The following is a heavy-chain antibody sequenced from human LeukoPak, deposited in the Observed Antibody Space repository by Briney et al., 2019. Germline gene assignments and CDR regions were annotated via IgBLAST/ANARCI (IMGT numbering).Heavy chain of an antibody. CDR2: INGDGSTT. Sequence: GGSLRLSCAASGFTFSSYWMHWVRQAPGKGLVWVSRINGDGSTTIYADSVKGRFTISRDNAKNTLYLQINSLRVEDTAVYYCARPQTGFDSWGQGTLVTVSS. CDR3: ARPQTGFDS. J-gene: IGHJ4*02. CDR1: GFTFSSYW. V-gene: IGHV3-74*01.